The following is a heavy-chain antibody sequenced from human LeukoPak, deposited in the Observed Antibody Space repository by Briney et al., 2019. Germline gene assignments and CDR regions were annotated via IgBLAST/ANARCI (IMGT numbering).Heavy chain of an antibody. Sequence: PSQTLSLTCTVSGGSISSGSYYWSWIRQPAGKGLEWIGRIYTSGSTNYNPSPKSRVTISVDTSKNQFSLKLSSVTAADTAVYYCAGGDMTTVQDWFDPWGQGTLVTVSS. CDR2: IYTSGST. CDR3: AGGDMTTVQDWFDP. D-gene: IGHD4-17*01. CDR1: GGSISSGSYY. J-gene: IGHJ5*02. V-gene: IGHV4-61*02.